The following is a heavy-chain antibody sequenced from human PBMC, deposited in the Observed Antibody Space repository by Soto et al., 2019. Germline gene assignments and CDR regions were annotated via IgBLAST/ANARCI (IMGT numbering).Heavy chain of an antibody. V-gene: IGHV4-59*01. D-gene: IGHD6-13*01. J-gene: IGHJ4*02. CDR2: IHYSGST. CDR3: ARGSAAGTKSPFDY. CDR1: GGSISGYY. Sequence: SATLSLTCTVSGGSISGYYWSWIRQSPGKGLEWIGYIHYSGSTNYNPSLKSRVTISVDTSKNQLSLKLSSVTAADTAVYYCARGSAAGTKSPFDYWGQGTLVTVSS.